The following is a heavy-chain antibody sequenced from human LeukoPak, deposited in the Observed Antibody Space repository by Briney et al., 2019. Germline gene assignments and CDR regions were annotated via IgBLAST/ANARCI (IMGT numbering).Heavy chain of an antibody. J-gene: IGHJ3*02. CDR2: ISWNSVKI. Sequence: GGSLSLSCAVSGFTFDDYAMHWVRQAPGKGLEWVQRISWNSVKIDYSDSVKGRFTISRDNAKNSLYLQMNSLRAEDTALYYCAKDKFTGHDGLDICGQGTMVTVSS. CDR3: AKDKFTGHDGLDI. CDR1: GFTFDDYA. D-gene: IGHD2-8*02. V-gene: IGHV3-9*01.